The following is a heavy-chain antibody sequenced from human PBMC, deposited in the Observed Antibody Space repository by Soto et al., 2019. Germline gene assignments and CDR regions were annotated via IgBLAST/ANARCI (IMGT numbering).Heavy chain of an antibody. J-gene: IGHJ3*02. D-gene: IGHD1-1*01. CDR2: ISYDGSVQ. Sequence: PGGSLRLSCAASGFTFSRYGMHWVRQAPGKGLEWVAVISYDGSVQYYSDSVKGRFTISRDNSKNTLYLQMSSLGLEDTAVYYCAKEPLEVSGRNAFNIWGQGTMVTVSS. V-gene: IGHV3-30*18. CDR1: GFTFSRYG. CDR3: AKEPLEVSGRNAFNI.